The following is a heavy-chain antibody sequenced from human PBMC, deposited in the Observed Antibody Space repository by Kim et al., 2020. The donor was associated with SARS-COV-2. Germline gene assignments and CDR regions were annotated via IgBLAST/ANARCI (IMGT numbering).Heavy chain of an antibody. Sequence: GGSLRLSCAASGFTFSSYGMHWVRQAPGKGLEWVAVISYDGSNKYYADSVKGRFTISRDNSKNTLYLQMNSLRAEDTAVYYCARETYYYGSGSPRGAFDIWGQGTMVTVSS. CDR3: ARETYYYGSGSPRGAFDI. CDR1: GFTFSSYG. V-gene: IGHV3-33*05. D-gene: IGHD3-10*01. J-gene: IGHJ3*02. CDR2: ISYDGSNK.